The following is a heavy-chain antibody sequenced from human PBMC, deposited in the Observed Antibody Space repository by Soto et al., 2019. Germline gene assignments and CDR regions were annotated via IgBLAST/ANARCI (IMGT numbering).Heavy chain of an antibody. D-gene: IGHD2-21*02. CDR3: AKVPPAYCGGDCYWYYFDY. CDR1: GFTFSSYA. CDR2: ISGSGGRT. Sequence: EVQLLESGGGLVQPGGSLRLSCAASGFTFSSYAMSWVRQAPGKGLEWVSAISGSGGRTYYADSVKGRFTISRDNSKNTLYLQMNSLRAEDTAVYYCAKVPPAYCGGDCYWYYFDYWGQGTLVTVSS. J-gene: IGHJ4*02. V-gene: IGHV3-23*01.